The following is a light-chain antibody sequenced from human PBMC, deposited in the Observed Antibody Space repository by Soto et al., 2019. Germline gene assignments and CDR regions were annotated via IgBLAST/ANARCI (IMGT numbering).Light chain of an antibody. V-gene: IGLV2-14*01. CDR1: SSDVGGYNY. CDR2: EVS. Sequence: QSALTQPASVSGSPGQSITISCTGTSSDVGGYNYVSWYQQHPGKAPKLMIYEVSDRPSGVSNRFSGSKSGNTASLTISGLQAEDEADSYCCSYTSSSTRDVVFGGGTKLTVL. J-gene: IGLJ2*01. CDR3: CSYTSSSTRDVV.